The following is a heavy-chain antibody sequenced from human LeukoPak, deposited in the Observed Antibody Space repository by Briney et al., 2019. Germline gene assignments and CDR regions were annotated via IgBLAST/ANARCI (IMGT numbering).Heavy chain of an antibody. D-gene: IGHD1-26*01. CDR2: IYYSGST. J-gene: IGHJ3*02. CDR1: GGSISSSSYY. CDR3: ASTRTRRSAFDI. V-gene: IGHV4-39*01. Sequence: SETLSLTCTVSGGSISSSSYYWGWIREPPGKGLEWIGSIYYSGSTDYNPSLKSRVTISVDTSKNQFSLKLSSVTAADTAVYYCASTRTRRSAFDIWGQGTMVTVSS.